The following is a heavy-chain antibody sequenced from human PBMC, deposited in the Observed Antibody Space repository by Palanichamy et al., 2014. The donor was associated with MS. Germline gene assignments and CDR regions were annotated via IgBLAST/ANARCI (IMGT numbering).Heavy chain of an antibody. CDR3: ARGLYSSNWHYFQH. Sequence: EVQXVESGGDLVQPGGSLRLSCAASGFTFSTYEMNWVRQAPGKGLEWVSYISSSGTTIYYADSVKGRFTISRDNAKSSLYLQMNSLRAEDTAVYYCARGLYSSNWHYFQHWGQGTLVTVSS. CDR2: ISSSGTTI. CDR1: GFTFSTYE. D-gene: IGHD6-13*01. V-gene: IGHV3-48*03. J-gene: IGHJ1*01.